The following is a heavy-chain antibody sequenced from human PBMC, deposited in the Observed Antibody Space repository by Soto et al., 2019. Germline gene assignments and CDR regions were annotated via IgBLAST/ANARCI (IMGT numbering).Heavy chain of an antibody. CDR3: AKAVDIPVRGVPPSDF. V-gene: IGHV3-30*18. CDR1: GFTFHNYG. Sequence: QVQLVESGGGVVQPGRSLRLSCAASGFTFHNYGMHWVRQAPGKGLEWVAVISYDGSNKYYPDSVKGRFTISRDNSKDTLYLQMNSLRPEDTGVYYCAKAVDIPVRGVPPSDFWGQGTLVTVSS. D-gene: IGHD3-10*01. CDR2: ISYDGSNK. J-gene: IGHJ4*02.